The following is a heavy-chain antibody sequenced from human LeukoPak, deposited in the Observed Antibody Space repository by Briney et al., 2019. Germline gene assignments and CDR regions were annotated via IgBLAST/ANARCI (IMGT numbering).Heavy chain of an antibody. CDR1: GFTFSSYG. CDR2: IWYDGSNK. D-gene: IGHD5-18*01. J-gene: IGHJ6*03. V-gene: IGHV3-33*06. CDR3: AKSRGTYSYGYHYYYMDV. Sequence: GGSLRLSCAASGFTFSSYGMHWVRQAPGKGLEWVAVIWYDGSNKYHADSVKGRFTISRDNSKNTLYLQMNSLGAEDTAVYYCAKSRGTYSYGYHYYYMDVWGKGTTVTVSS.